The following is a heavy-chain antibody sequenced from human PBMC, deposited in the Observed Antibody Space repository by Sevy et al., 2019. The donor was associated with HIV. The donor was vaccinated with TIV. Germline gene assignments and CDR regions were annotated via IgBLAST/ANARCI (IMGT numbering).Heavy chain of an antibody. V-gene: IGHV3-11*01. CDR2: ISGSGSTI. CDR1: GFTSSDYY. D-gene: IGHD1-1*01. J-gene: IGHJ6*02. Sequence: GGSLRLSCVGFGFTSSDYYMSWIRQAPGKGLEWVSYISGSGSTIDYADSFKGRFTISRDNAKNSLYLKMNSLRAEDMAVYYCAREKRQDYYYYGMDVWGQGTTVTVSS. CDR3: AREKRQDYYYYGMDV.